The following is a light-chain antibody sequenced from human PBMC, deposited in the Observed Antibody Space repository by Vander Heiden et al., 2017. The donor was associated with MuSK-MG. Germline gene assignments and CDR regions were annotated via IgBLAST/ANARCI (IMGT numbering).Light chain of an antibody. V-gene: IGLV2-14*03. CDR2: DVS. J-gene: IGLJ2*01. CDR1: SSDVGGYNY. CDR3: SSYTSSSTLV. Sequence: QSVLTQPASVSGSPGQSITISCTGTSSDVGGYNYVSWYQQHPGNAPKLMIYDVSHRPAGVSNRFSGSKSGTTASLTISGLQAEDEADYYCSSYTSSSTLVFGGGTKLTVL.